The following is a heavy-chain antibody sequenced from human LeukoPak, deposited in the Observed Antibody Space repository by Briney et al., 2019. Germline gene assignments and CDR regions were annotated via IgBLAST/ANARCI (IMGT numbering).Heavy chain of an antibody. CDR3: AKDQGGSSYSFDY. Sequence: GGSLRLSCAASGFIVNTNYMTWVRQAPGRGLEWVSFIYADGNTYYADSVKGRFTISRDISKNAVYLQMDSLTAEDTAVYYCAKDQGGSSYSFDYWGRGTLVTVSS. J-gene: IGHJ4*02. CDR1: GFIVNTNY. V-gene: IGHV3-53*01. CDR2: IYADGNT. D-gene: IGHD5-18*01.